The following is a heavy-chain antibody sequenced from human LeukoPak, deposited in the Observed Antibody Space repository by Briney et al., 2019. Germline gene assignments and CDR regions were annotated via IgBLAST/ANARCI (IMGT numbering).Heavy chain of an antibody. J-gene: IGHJ6*02. CDR1: GGSISSYY. Sequence: SETLSLTCTVSGGSISSYYWSWIRQPAGKGLEWIGRIYTSGSTNYNASLKSRVSMSVDTPKNQFSLKLSSVTAADTAVYYCALVRGYYYYGMDVWGQGTTVTVSS. CDR3: ALVRGYYYYGMDV. V-gene: IGHV4-4*07. CDR2: IYTSGST. D-gene: IGHD3-10*01.